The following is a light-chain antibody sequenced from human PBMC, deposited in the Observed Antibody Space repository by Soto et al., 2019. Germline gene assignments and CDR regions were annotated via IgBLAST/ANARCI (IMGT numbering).Light chain of an antibody. J-gene: IGLJ1*01. V-gene: IGLV1-51*01. CDR3: GASDRSLSAYV. CDR1: SSNIGSNF. Sequence: QSVLTQPPSVSAAPGQKVTISCSGSSSNIGSNFVAWYQQLPGTAPKLLIFDNDNRPSGIPDRFSGSKSGTSATLGIAGIQTREEADYYCGASDRSLSAYVFGIGTKVTVL. CDR2: DND.